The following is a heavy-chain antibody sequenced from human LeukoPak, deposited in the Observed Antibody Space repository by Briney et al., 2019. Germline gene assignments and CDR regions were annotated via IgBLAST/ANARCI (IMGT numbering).Heavy chain of an antibody. J-gene: IGHJ4*02. Sequence: PGRSLRLSCAASGFTFSTYAMSWVRQAPGKGLEWVSAISGSGGGTFYANSLKGRFTISRDNSRDTLYLQMNSLRAEDTAVYYCAKSLTGYFRGFDCWGQGTLVTVSS. CDR1: GFTFSTYA. CDR2: ISGSGGGT. CDR3: AKSLTGYFRGFDC. D-gene: IGHD3-9*01. V-gene: IGHV3-23*01.